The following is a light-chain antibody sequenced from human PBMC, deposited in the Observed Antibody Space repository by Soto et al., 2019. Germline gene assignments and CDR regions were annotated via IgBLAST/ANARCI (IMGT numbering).Light chain of an antibody. J-gene: IGKJ1*01. Sequence: DIQMTQSPSTLSASVGDRVTITCRASQSISSWLAWYQQKPGKAPKVLIYKASSLESGVPSRFSGSGSGTEFTLNISSLQPDDFATYYCQQYDRYSTFGQGTKVEIK. CDR2: KAS. V-gene: IGKV1-5*03. CDR1: QSISSW. CDR3: QQYDRYST.